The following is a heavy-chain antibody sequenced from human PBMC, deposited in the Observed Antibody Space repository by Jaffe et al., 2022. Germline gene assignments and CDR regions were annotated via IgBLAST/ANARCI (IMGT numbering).Heavy chain of an antibody. Sequence: QLQLQESGPGLVKPSETLSLTCTVSGGSISSSSYYWGWIRQPPGKGLEWIGSIYYSGSTYYNPSLKSRVTISVDTSKNQFSLKLSSVTAADTAVYYCARHPNPVTTVTKYPNLLGYFDLWGRGTLVTVSS. D-gene: IGHD4-17*01. CDR2: IYYSGST. J-gene: IGHJ2*01. CDR3: ARHPNPVTTVTKYPNLLGYFDL. CDR1: GGSISSSSYY. V-gene: IGHV4-39*01.